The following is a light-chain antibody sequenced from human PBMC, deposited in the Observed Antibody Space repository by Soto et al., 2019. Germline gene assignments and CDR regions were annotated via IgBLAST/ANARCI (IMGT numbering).Light chain of an antibody. CDR2: KAS. V-gene: IGKV1-5*03. Sequence: DIQMTQSPSTLSASVGDTVTITCRASESISIWLAFYQQKPGKAPNLLINKASSLQSEVPSRFSGSGSGTEFTLTITSLQPDDFGVYYCQQYKSSSTFGQGTKVDIK. CDR1: ESISIW. J-gene: IGKJ1*01. CDR3: QQYKSSST.